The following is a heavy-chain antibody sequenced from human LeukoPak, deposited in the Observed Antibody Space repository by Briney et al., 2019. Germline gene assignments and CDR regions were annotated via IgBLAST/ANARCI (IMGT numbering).Heavy chain of an antibody. CDR2: ISGSGGST. D-gene: IGHD3-22*01. CDR1: GFTFSSYA. V-gene: IGHV3-23*01. Sequence: QPGGSLRLSCAASGFTFSSYAMSWVRQAPGKGLEWVSAISGSGGSTYYADSVRGRFTIFRDDSKSTLFLQMHSLRAEDTAIYYCAKNYYDRRGPYSWVFDYWGQGTLVTVSS. J-gene: IGHJ4*02. CDR3: AKNYYDRRGPYSWVFDY.